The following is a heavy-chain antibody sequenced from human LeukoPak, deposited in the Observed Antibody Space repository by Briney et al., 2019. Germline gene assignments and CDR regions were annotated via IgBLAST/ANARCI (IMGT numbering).Heavy chain of an antibody. CDR1: GDSVSSNSAA. CDR2: TYYRSKLYN. J-gene: IGHJ1*01. CDR3: ARASHSSSWFQH. D-gene: IGHD6-13*01. Sequence: SQTLSLTCAISGDSVSSNSAAWNWLRQSPSRGLEWLGRTYYRSKLYNDYAVSVKSRIIINPDTSKNHFSLQLNSVTPEDTAVYYCARASHSSSWFQHWGQGTLVTVSS. V-gene: IGHV6-1*01.